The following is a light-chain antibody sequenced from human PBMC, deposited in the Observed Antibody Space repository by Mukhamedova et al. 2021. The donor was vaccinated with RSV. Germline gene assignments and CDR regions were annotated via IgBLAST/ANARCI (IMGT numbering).Light chain of an antibody. V-gene: IGKV1-37*01. J-gene: IGKJ2*04. CDR2: SAS. Sequence: GQVPKLLIYSASNLQSGVPSRFSGSGSGTDFTLTISSLQPEDVATYYGQRTYNAPRGSSGQGTKLEIK. CDR3: QRTYNAPRGS.